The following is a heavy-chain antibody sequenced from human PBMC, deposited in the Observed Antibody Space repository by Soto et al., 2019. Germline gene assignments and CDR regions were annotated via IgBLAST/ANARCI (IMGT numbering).Heavy chain of an antibody. D-gene: IGHD1-1*01. Sequence: QVHLVQSGAEVKKPGASVKVSCKGSGYDFTTYGITWVRQAPGQGLEWMAWISAHNGNTDYAQKLQGRVTVTRDTSTSTAYMELRSLRSDATAVYYCARGRYGDYWGQGALVTVSS. J-gene: IGHJ4*02. CDR2: ISAHNGNT. CDR3: ARGRYGDY. CDR1: GYDFTTYG. V-gene: IGHV1-18*01.